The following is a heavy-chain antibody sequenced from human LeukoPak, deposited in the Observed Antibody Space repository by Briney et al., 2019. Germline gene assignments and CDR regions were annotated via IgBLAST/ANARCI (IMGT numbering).Heavy chain of an antibody. J-gene: IGHJ4*02. CDR1: GFTVSSNY. D-gene: IGHD2-2*01. V-gene: IGHV3-66*02. CDR3: ARVSVVPAAFDY. CDR2: IYSGGST. Sequence: PGGSLRLSCVASGFTVSSNYMSWVRQAPGKGLEWVSVIYSGGSTYYADSVKGRFTISRDNSKNTLYLQMNSLRAEDTAVYYCARVSVVPAAFDYWGQGTLVTVSS.